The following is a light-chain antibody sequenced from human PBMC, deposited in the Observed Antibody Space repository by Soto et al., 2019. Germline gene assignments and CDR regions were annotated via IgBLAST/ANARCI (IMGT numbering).Light chain of an antibody. CDR2: DVS. J-gene: IGKJ2*03. CDR1: QTVSNNY. V-gene: IGKV3-20*01. CDR3: QQYGGSPLYS. Sequence: EIVLTQSPGTLSLSPGERAMLSCRASQTVSNNYLAWYQQRPGQAPRLLISDVSTRATGIPDRFSGSGSGTDFTLTISRLEPEDSAVYYCQQYGGSPLYSFGQGNKLEIK.